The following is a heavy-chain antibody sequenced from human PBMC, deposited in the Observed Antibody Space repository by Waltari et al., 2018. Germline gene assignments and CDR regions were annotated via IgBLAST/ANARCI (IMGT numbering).Heavy chain of an antibody. CDR2: MNPNSGNT. J-gene: IGHJ4*02. V-gene: IGHV1-8*01. D-gene: IGHD1-26*01. Sequence: QVQLVQSGAEVKKPGASVKVSCKAAGYPFTRYDITWVRQATGQGLEWMGWMNPNSGNTGYAQKFQGRVTMTRNTSISTAYMELSSLRSEDTAVYYCALNEGSYQRDSDYWGQGTLVTVSS. CDR3: ALNEGSYQRDSDY. CDR1: GYPFTRYD.